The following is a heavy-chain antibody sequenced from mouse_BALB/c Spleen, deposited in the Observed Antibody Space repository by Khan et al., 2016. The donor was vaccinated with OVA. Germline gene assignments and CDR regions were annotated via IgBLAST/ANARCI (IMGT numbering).Heavy chain of an antibody. CDR3: VRGRSY. V-gene: IGHV3-2*02. J-gene: IGHJ3*01. CDR2: ITYSGST. CDR1: GCSITSDYA. Sequence: QLQESGPGLVKPSQSLSLTCTVTGCSITSDYAWNWIRQFPGDVLDWMGYITYSGSTSYHPSLKSRISITRDTSKNQFFLQLNSVTTEDTATYYCVRGRSYWGQGTLVTVSA.